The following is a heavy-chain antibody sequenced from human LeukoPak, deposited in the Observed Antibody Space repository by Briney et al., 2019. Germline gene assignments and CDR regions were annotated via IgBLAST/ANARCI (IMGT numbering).Heavy chain of an antibody. CDR2: ISSSSTTM. J-gene: IGHJ4*02. V-gene: IGHV3-48*04. CDR1: GFIFSGYS. D-gene: IGHD3-3*01. CDR3: TTVSSIFGVVLDY. Sequence: PGGSLRLSCAASGFIFSGYSMNWVRQAPGKGLEWISYISSSSTTMYYADSVKGRFTISRDNPRNSLYLQMNSLRAEDTAVYYCTTVSSIFGVVLDYWGQGTLVTVSS.